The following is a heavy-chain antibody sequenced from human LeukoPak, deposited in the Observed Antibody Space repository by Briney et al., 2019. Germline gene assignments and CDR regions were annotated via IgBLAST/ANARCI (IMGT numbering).Heavy chain of an antibody. V-gene: IGHV3-23*01. J-gene: IGHJ3*02. CDR2: ISGSGTGT. CDR3: AKGIAFDI. CDR1: GFTFSSSA. Sequence: PGGSLRLSCAASGFTFSSSAMSWVRQAPGKGLYWVSAISGSGTGTYYADSVKGRFTISRDNSKNTLYLQMNSLRAEDTAVYYCAKGIAFDIWGQGTMVTVSS.